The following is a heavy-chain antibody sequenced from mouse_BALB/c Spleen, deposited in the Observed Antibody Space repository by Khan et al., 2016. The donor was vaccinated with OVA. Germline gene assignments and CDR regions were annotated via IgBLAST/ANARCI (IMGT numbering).Heavy chain of an antibody. CDR2: IAKKADGYRT. CDR3: ARDHVGSYFDN. CDR1: GFTFTDYY. D-gene: IGHD4-1*01. J-gene: IGHJ2*01. V-gene: IGHV7-3*02. Sequence: EVELVESGGGLVQPGGSLRLSCATSGFTFTDYYMTWVRQPPGEALEWLGFIAKKADGYRTEYSASVKGRFTISRDTSQNILYLHMTTLRGDGSATDYCARDHVGSYFDNWGQGTTLTVSS.